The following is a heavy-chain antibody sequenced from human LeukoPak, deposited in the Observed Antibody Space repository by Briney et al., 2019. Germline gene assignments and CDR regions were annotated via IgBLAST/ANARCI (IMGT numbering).Heavy chain of an antibody. CDR1: GVTSDDYV. V-gene: IGHV3-9*02. Sequence: GGSLRLSCAVSGVTSDDYVTHWVRQAPGKGLERVSGISWNSDNKGYAESVKGRFTISRDNAKNFLYLQMNSLRAEDTALYYCAKGEGSGMHHYGMDVWGQGTTVTVSS. D-gene: IGHD3-10*01. J-gene: IGHJ6*02. CDR2: ISWNSDNK. CDR3: AKGEGSGMHHYGMDV.